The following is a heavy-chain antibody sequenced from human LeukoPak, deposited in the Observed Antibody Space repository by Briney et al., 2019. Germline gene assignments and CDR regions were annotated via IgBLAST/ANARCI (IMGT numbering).Heavy chain of an antibody. CDR2: ITGNSGST. CDR3: AKDIFRGRGCTSTSCYARAFDN. D-gene: IGHD2-2*01. CDR1: GFTFDDYA. J-gene: IGHJ3*02. Sequence: PGGSLRVSCAASGFTFDDYAMHWVRQAPGKGLEWVSLITGNSGSTYYADSVKGRFTISRDNNKNSLYLQMNSLRTDDTALYYCAKDIFRGRGCTSTSCYARAFDNWGQGTMVTVSS. V-gene: IGHV3-43*02.